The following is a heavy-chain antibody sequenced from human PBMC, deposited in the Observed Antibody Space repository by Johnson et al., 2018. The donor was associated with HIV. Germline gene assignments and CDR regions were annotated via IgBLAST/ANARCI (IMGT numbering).Heavy chain of an antibody. Sequence: VQLVESGGGLVQPGGSLRLSCPASGFTFSSYWMHWVRQAPGKGLVWVSRINSDGSTTSYADSVKGRFTISRDNAKNTLYLQMNRLRAEDTAVYYCALSGGAAAYDAFDFWGQGTMVTVSS. V-gene: IGHV3-74*02. CDR3: ALSGGAAAYDAFDF. CDR1: GFTFSSYW. D-gene: IGHD6-13*01. CDR2: INSDGSTT. J-gene: IGHJ3*01.